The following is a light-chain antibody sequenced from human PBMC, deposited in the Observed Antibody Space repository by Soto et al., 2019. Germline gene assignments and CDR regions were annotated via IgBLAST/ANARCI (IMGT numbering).Light chain of an antibody. Sequence: IQLTQSPSSLSASVGDRVTITCRVSQGISSYLNWYRQKPGKAPKVLIYDASNLKSGVPSRFSGSGSGTEFILTISSLQPDDFATYYCQQYYTYPWTFGQGTKVDIK. CDR2: DAS. CDR1: QGISSY. CDR3: QQYYTYPWT. V-gene: IGKV1-13*02. J-gene: IGKJ1*01.